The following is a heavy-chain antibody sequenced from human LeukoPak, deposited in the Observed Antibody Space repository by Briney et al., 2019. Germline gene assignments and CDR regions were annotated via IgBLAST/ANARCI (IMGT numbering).Heavy chain of an antibody. V-gene: IGHV4-59*12. D-gene: IGHD6-13*01. CDR3: ARGRHSGVIAAAGRGHY. J-gene: IGHJ4*02. CDR2: IYYSGST. Sequence: PSETLSLTCTVSGGSISSYYWSWIRQPPGKGLEWIGYIYYSGSTNYNPSLKSRVTISVDTSKNQFSLKLSSVTAADTAVYYCARGRHSGVIAAAGRGHYWGQGTLVTVSS. CDR1: GGSISSYY.